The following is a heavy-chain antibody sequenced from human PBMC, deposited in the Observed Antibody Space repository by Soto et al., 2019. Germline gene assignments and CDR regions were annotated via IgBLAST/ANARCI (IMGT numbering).Heavy chain of an antibody. CDR3: ARYCSGGSCYLLGKYYFDY. D-gene: IGHD2-15*01. Sequence: SETLSLTCTVSGGSISSGGYYWSWIRQHPGKGLEWIGYIYYSGSTYYNPSLKSRVTISVDTSKNQFSLKLSSVTAADTAVYYCARYCSGGSCYLLGKYYFDYWGQGTLVTVSS. CDR2: IYYSGST. V-gene: IGHV4-31*03. J-gene: IGHJ4*02. CDR1: GGSISSGGYY.